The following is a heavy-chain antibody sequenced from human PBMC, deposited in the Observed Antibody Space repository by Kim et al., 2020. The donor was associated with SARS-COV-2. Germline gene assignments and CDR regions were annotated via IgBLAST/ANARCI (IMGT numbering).Heavy chain of an antibody. CDR1: GFTFSGSA. J-gene: IGHJ4*02. Sequence: GGSLRLSCAASGFTFSGSAILWVRQASGKGLEWVGRIRGKANNYATAYAGSVKGRFTISRDDSKNTAYLQMNSLKTEDTAVYYCSRAGGDHLVYWGQGTLVTVSS. CDR3: SRAGGDHLVY. D-gene: IGHD2-21*02. CDR2: IRGKANNYAT. V-gene: IGHV3-73*01.